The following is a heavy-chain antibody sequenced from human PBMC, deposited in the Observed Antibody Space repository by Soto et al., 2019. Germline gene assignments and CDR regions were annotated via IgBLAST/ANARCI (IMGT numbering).Heavy chain of an antibody. CDR1: GFTFSSFA. CDR2: TRSNGEHT. Sequence: PGGSLRLSCAGSGFTFSSFAMTWVRQAPGKGLEWVSTTRSNGEHTYYADSVKGRFTVSRDNSKNTLFLEMGSLRAEDSAIYYCAKDSKSVSVSAARVYGMDVWGQGATVTVYS. V-gene: IGHV3-23*01. J-gene: IGHJ6*02. CDR3: AKDSKSVSVSAARVYGMDV. D-gene: IGHD2-2*01.